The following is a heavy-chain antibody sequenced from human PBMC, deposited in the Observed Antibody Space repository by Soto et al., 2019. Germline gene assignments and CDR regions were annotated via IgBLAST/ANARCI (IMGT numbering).Heavy chain of an antibody. J-gene: IGHJ4*02. CDR3: APRSPAFDY. Sequence: QVQLVQSGPEVKKPGASVKVSCKTSGYTFTSFGISWVRQAPGQGLEWMGWITTDKGKTNYAQKFQGRVTMTTDTTTSTAYMELRSLSSDDTAVYYCAPRSPAFDYWGQGTLVTVSS. CDR2: ITTDKGKT. V-gene: IGHV1-18*01. CDR1: GYTFTSFG.